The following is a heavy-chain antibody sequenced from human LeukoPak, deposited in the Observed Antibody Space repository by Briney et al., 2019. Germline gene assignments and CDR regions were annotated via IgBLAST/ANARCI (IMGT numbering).Heavy chain of an antibody. CDR1: GGSFSGYY. CDR3: ARDPYYDILTGDYMEFTRGYFDY. Sequence: PSETLSLTCAVYGGSFSGYYWSWIRQPPGKGLEWIGSIYYSGNTYYNPSLESRVTLSLDTSRNQFSLKLSPVTAADTAVYYCARDPYYDILTGDYMEFTRGYFDYWGQGTLVTVSS. V-gene: IGHV4-34*01. J-gene: IGHJ4*02. D-gene: IGHD3-9*01. CDR2: IYYSGNT.